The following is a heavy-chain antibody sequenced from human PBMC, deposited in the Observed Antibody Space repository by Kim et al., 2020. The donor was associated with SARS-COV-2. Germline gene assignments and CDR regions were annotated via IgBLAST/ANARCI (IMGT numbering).Heavy chain of an antibody. Sequence: GESLKISCKGSGYSFTSYWITWVRQMPGKGLEWMGRIDPDDSYINYSPSFQGHVTISVDKSISTAYLEWSSLKASDTAMYYCARPTRDYDYGMDVWGQGTTVSVSS. CDR1: GYSFTSYW. D-gene: IGHD3-16*01. J-gene: IGHJ6*02. V-gene: IGHV5-10-1*01. CDR3: ARPTRDYDYGMDV. CDR2: IDPDDSYI.